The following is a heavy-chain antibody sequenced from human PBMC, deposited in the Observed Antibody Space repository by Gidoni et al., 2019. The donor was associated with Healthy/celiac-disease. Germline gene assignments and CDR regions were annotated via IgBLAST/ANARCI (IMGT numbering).Heavy chain of an antibody. CDR1: VGSISSSSYY. V-gene: IGHV4-39*01. J-gene: IGHJ6*03. CDR2: IYYSGST. CDR3: ARLVANLGPNLGGGWLYYYYYYMDV. D-gene: IGHD3-16*01. Sequence: QLQLQESGPGLVKPSEPLSPTRTVSVGSISSSSYYCGWIRQPPGKGLAWIGSIYYSGSTSYNPSLKSRVTIAVDTSKNQFSLKLSSVTAADTAVYYCARLVANLGPNLGGGWLYYYYYYMDVWGKGTTVTVSS.